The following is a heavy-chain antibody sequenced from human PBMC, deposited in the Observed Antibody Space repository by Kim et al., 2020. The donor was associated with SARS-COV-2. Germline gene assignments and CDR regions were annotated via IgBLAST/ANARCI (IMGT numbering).Heavy chain of an antibody. V-gene: IGHV4-28*01. J-gene: IGHJ4*02. CDR1: GYSISSSNW. CDR2: IYYSGST. Sequence: SGTLSLTCAVSGYSISSSNWWGWIRQPPGKGLEWIGYIYYSGSTYYNPSLKSRVTMSVDTSKNQFSLKLSSVTAVDTAVYYCARSDYYYDSSGYYYPPADWGQGTLVTVSS. D-gene: IGHD3-22*01. CDR3: ARSDYYYDSSGYYYPPAD.